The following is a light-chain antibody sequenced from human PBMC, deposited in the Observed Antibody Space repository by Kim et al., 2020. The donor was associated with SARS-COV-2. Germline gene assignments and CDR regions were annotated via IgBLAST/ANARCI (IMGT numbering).Light chain of an antibody. CDR2: ANN. J-gene: IGLJ2*01. V-gene: IGLV1-47*01. CDR3: ATGDDSLSGQV. CDR1: TSKIGNNF. Sequence: GKRVNIFGSGTTSKIGNNFGDWYQQLPGTAPRLLIYANNQRPSGVPDRFSGSKSGNSAALAIGGLRSEDEGYYYCATGDDSLSGQVFGGGTQLTVL.